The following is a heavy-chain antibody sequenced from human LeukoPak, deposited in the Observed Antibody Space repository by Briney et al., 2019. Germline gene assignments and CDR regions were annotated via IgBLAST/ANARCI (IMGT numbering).Heavy chain of an antibody. CDR2: INPGDSDT. Sequence: GESLKISCKGSGYRFTSYWTGWVRQMPGKGLEWMGIINPGDSDTRYSPSFQGQVTISADKSISTTYLQWSSLKASDSAIYYCARQGSTVTMDYWGQGTLATVSS. D-gene: IGHD4-17*01. CDR1: GYRFTSYW. CDR3: ARQGSTVTMDY. V-gene: IGHV5-51*01. J-gene: IGHJ4*02.